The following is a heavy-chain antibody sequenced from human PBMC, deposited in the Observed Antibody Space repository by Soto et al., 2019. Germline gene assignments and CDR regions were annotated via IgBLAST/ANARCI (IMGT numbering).Heavy chain of an antibody. CDR1: GFTFSSYG. Sequence: QVQLVESGGGVVQPGRSLRLSCAASGFTFSSYGMQWVRQSPGEGPEWVAIVANDGSNQYYAESVKGRFTISRDNSKTTVFLEMNSLRPEDTAVYYCARSTGGSSWYPNDYWGQGTLVTVSS. V-gene: IGHV3-30*03. CDR2: VANDGSNQ. D-gene: IGHD6-13*01. CDR3: ARSTGGSSWYPNDY. J-gene: IGHJ4*02.